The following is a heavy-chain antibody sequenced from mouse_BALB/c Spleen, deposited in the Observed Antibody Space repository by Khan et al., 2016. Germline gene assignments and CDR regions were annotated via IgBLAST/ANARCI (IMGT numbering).Heavy chain of an antibody. CDR2: RSYSGST. V-gene: IGHV3-2*02. J-gene: IGHJ3*01. D-gene: IGHD2-14*01. Sequence: EVQLQESGPGLVKPSQSLSLTCTVTGYSITSDYAWNWIRQFPGNKLEWMGYRSYSGSTSNNPSLKSRISITRETSKHQILLQLNSVNTEDTATYYCARNGNRYERTWFAYWGQGTLVTVSA. CDR3: ARNGNRYERTWFAY. CDR1: GYSITSDYA.